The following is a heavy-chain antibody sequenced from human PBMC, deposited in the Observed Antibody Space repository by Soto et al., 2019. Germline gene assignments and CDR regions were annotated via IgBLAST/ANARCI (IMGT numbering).Heavy chain of an antibody. Sequence: GGSLRLSFEASGFSVTNYYMYWVRQAPGKGLEWVSLIYSGGGTHYADFVNGRFIISRDNSKNTLHLQMDKLRAEDTAIYYCARDIACSSSSCQGDNFDIWGRGTLVTVSS. V-gene: IGHV3-53*01. J-gene: IGHJ3*02. CDR3: ARDIACSSSSCQGDNFDI. CDR1: GFSVTNYY. CDR2: IYSGGGT. D-gene: IGHD2-2*01.